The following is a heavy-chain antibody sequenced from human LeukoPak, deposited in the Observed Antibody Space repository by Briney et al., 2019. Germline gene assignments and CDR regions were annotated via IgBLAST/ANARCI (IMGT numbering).Heavy chain of an antibody. CDR3: ARGTSDYVWGSYRYADVGDY. Sequence: GESLKISCKGSGYSFTSYWIGWVRQMPGEGLEWMGIIYPGDSDTRYSPSFQGQVTISADKSISTAYLQWSSLKASDTAMYYCARGTSDYVWGSYRYADVGDYWGQGTLVTVSS. D-gene: IGHD3-16*02. CDR2: IYPGDSDT. V-gene: IGHV5-51*01. CDR1: GYSFTSYW. J-gene: IGHJ4*02.